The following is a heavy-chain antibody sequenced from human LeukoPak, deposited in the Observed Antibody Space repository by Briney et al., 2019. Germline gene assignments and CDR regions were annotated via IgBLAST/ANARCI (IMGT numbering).Heavy chain of an antibody. J-gene: IGHJ4*02. CDR3: ARSARLMKGVVEVTALDD. Sequence: GGSLRLSCTTSGFTFTDYWMTWVRQAPGKGLEWVAYINQDGSKKFYVDSVKGRFTISRDNAKNSVYLEMNSLRADDTAVYYCARSARLMKGVVEVTALDDWGQGTLVTVSS. D-gene: IGHD3-3*01. CDR2: INQDGSKK. V-gene: IGHV3-7*01. CDR1: GFTFTDYW.